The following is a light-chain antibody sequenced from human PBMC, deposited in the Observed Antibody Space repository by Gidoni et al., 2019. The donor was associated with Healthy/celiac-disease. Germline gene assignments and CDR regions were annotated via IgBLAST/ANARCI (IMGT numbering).Light chain of an antibody. V-gene: IGLV1-51*02. CDR1: SSNIGNNY. J-gene: IGLJ1*01. CDR2: ENN. Sequence: QSVLTQPPSVSAAPGQKVTISCSGSSSNIGNNYVSWYQQLPGPAPKLLIYENNKRPSGIPDRFSGSKSGTSATLGITGLQTGDEADYYCGTWDSSLSVYVFGTGTKVTVL. CDR3: GTWDSSLSVYV.